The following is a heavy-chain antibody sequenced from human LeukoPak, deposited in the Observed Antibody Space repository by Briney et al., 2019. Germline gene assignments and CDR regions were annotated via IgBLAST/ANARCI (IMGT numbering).Heavy chain of an antibody. CDR2: INHSGST. CDR3: ARVVSYSGYDY. V-gene: IGHV4-39*07. CDR1: GGSISSGGYY. D-gene: IGHD5-12*01. Sequence: SETLSLTCTVSGGSISSGGYYWSWIRQPPGKGLEWIGEINHSGSTNYNPSLKSRVTISVDTSKNQFSLKLSSVTAADTAVYYCARVVSYSGYDYWGQGTLVTVSS. J-gene: IGHJ4*02.